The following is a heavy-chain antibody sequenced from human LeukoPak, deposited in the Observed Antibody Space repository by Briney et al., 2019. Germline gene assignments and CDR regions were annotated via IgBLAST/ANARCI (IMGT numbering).Heavy chain of an antibody. CDR3: AKDLELAPFDY. V-gene: IGHV3-30*02. CDR2: IRSDGSDE. D-gene: IGHD1-26*01. Sequence: GGSLRLSCVPSGFTFSSYGMHWVRQAPGKGLEWVAFIRSDGSDEHYADSVKGRFTISRDNSKDTLYLQMNSLGAEDTAVYYCAKDLELAPFDYWGQGTLVTVSS. CDR1: GFTFSSYG. J-gene: IGHJ4*02.